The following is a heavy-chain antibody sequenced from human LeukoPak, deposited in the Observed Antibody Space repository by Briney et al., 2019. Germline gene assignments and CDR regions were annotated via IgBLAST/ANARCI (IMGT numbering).Heavy chain of an antibody. CDR1: GFTFSSYA. CDR2: ISGSGGST. CDR3: VRTPGVAAVAADY. D-gene: IGHD6-19*01. Sequence: PGGSLRLSCAASGFTFSSYAMSWVRQAPGKGLEWVSAISGSGGSTYYADSVKGRFTISRDNSKNTLYLQMNSLRGDDTAVYYCVRTPGVAAVAADYWGQGTLVTVSS. V-gene: IGHV3-23*01. J-gene: IGHJ4*02.